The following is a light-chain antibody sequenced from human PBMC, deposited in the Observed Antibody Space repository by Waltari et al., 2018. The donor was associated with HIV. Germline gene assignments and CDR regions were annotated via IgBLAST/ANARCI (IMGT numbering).Light chain of an antibody. CDR1: NSNIGTHE. CDR3: QSSDNTLSGSV. Sequence: QSVLTQPPSVSGAPGQRVTLSCTGGNSNIGTHEVHWYQQFPGTAPQLLIYNTTNRLSGVPDRFSGSKSGTSASLAITGLQADDEADYYCQSSDNTLSGSVFGGGTRLTVL. CDR2: NTT. V-gene: IGLV1-40*01. J-gene: IGLJ2*01.